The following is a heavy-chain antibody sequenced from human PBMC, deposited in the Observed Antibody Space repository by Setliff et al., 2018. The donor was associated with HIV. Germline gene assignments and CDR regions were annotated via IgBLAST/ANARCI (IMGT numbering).Heavy chain of an antibody. CDR1: GFTFRNYK. CDR3: ARDSLLEWSRYGYKDV. CDR2: ISIGSGGAI. J-gene: IGHJ6*03. V-gene: IGHV3-48*03. D-gene: IGHD3-3*01. Sequence: GGSLRLSCAASGFTFRNYKFNWVRQAPGRGLEWVSSISIGSGGAIDYADSVQGRFTISRDNSKNSLYLQMNSLRVEDTAVYYCARDSLLEWSRYGYKDVWGKGTTVTVSS.